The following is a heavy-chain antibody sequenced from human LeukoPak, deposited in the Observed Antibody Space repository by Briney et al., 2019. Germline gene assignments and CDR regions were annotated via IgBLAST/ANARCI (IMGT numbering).Heavy chain of an antibody. J-gene: IGHJ5*02. CDR2: INPSGGST. CDR3: ARDIAAAGTFGADNWFDP. Sequence: GASVRVSCKASGYTFTSYYMHWVRQAPGQGLEWMGIINPSGGSTSYAQKFQGRVTMTRDMSTSTVYMELSSLRSEDTAVYYCARDIAAAGTFGADNWFDPWGQGTLVTVSS. D-gene: IGHD6-13*01. CDR1: GYTFTSYY. V-gene: IGHV1-46*01.